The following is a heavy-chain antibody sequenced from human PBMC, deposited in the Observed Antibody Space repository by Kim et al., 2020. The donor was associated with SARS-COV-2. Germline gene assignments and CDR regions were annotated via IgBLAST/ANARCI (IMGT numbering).Heavy chain of an antibody. CDR2: IKSNSEGGTT. CDR3: ARGGVGGILDS. V-gene: IGHV3-15*01. Sequence: GGSLRLSCVASGFNFNDAWMSWVRQAPGKGLEWVGRIKSNSEGGTTDYAAPVKGTFTISRDDSKNTLYLQMNSLKIEDTAVYYCARGGVGGILDSWGQGTRVTVSS. J-gene: IGHJ4*02. D-gene: IGHD3-10*01. CDR1: GFNFNDAW.